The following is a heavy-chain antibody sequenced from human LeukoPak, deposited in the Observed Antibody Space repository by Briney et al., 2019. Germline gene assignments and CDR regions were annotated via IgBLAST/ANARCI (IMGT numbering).Heavy chain of an antibody. CDR3: ARRVEALPNCGGDCPPFDY. Sequence: GESLKISFKGSGYRFTSYWIGWVRPMPGKGLEWMGIIYPGDSDTRYSPSFQGQVTISADKSISTAYLQWSSLKASDTAMYYCARRVEALPNCGGDCPPFDYWGQGTLVTVSS. J-gene: IGHJ4*02. CDR1: GYRFTSYW. V-gene: IGHV5-51*01. D-gene: IGHD2-21*01. CDR2: IYPGDSDT.